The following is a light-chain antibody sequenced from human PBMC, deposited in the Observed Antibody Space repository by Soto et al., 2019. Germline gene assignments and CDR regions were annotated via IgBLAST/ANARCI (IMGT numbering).Light chain of an antibody. V-gene: IGLV2-8*01. J-gene: IGLJ1*01. CDR1: SSDVGGYNY. CDR2: EVT. Sequence: QSALTQPPSASGSPGQSVTISCTGASSDVGGYNYVSWYQQHPGKAPKLMIYEVTKRPSGVPDRFSGSKSGNTASLTVSGLQAEDEADYFCSSYAGSKIHYVFGTGTKLTVL. CDR3: SSYAGSKIHYV.